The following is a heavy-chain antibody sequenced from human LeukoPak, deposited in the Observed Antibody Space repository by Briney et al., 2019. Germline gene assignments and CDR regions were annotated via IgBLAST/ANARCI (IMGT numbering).Heavy chain of an antibody. V-gene: IGHV4-59*01. CDR3: ARGHGEYGAAGTRSSNFDY. Sequence: SETLSLTCTVSGGSISSYYWGWIRQPPGKGLEWIGYIYYSGSTNYNPSLKSRVTISVDTSKNQFSLKLSSVTAADTAVYYCARGHGEYGAAGTRSSNFDYWGQGTLVTVSS. D-gene: IGHD6-13*01. J-gene: IGHJ4*02. CDR1: GGSISSYY. CDR2: IYYSGST.